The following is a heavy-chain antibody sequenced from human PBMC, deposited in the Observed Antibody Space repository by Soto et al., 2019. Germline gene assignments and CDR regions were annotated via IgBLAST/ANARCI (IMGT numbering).Heavy chain of an antibody. Sequence: GGSLSLSCASSGFTFSSYAMHWVRPAPDKGLEWVAVISYDGSNKYYADSVKGRFTISRDNSKNTLYLQMNSLRAEDTAVYYCARDEEVDTAMVTHLDYWGQGTLVTVSS. CDR2: ISYDGSNK. V-gene: IGHV3-30-3*01. D-gene: IGHD5-18*01. J-gene: IGHJ4*02. CDR3: ARDEEVDTAMVTHLDY. CDR1: GFTFSSYA.